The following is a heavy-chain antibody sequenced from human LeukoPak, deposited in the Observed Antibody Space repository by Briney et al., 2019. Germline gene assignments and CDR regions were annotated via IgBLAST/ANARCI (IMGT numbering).Heavy chain of an antibody. CDR2: ISGRGDST. D-gene: IGHD6-13*01. CDR3: AKAIAAPVWYFDL. CDR1: GFSLADCA. V-gene: IGHV3-23*01. J-gene: IGHJ2*01. Sequence: PGGSLRLSCAASGFSLADCAMHWVRQVPGKGLEWVSTISGRGDSTYYADSVKGRFTISRDNSRNTLYLQMNTLRAEDTAVYYCAKAIAAPVWYFDLWGRGTLVTVSS.